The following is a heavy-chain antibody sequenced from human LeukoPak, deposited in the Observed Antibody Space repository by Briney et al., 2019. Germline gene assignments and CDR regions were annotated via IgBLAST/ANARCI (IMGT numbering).Heavy chain of an antibody. V-gene: IGHV3-30*18. CDR3: AKDWYYDSSATIDY. CDR2: ISSGGSNK. Sequence: PGRSLRLSCAASGFTFSSYGMHWVRQAPGKGLEWVAAISSGGSNKYYAESVKGRFTSSRDNFKNTLDLQMNSLRAEDTAMYYCAKDWYYDSSATIDYWGQGTLVAVSS. J-gene: IGHJ4*02. D-gene: IGHD3-22*01. CDR1: GFTFSSYG.